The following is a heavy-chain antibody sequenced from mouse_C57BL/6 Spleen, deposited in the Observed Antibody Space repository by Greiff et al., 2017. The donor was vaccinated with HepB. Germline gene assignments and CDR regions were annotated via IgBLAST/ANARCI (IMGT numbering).Heavy chain of an antibody. D-gene: IGHD2-3*01. CDR3: ARHEEDGSYDGYHGGFAY. CDR1: GYTFTEYT. Sequence: VQLQQSGAELVKPGASVKLSCKASGYTFTEYTIHWVKQRSGQGLEWIGWFYPGSGSIKYNEKFKDKATLTADKSSSTVYMELSRLTSEDSAVYFCARHEEDGSYDGYHGGFAYWGQGTLVTVSA. CDR2: FYPGSGSI. V-gene: IGHV1-62-2*01. J-gene: IGHJ3*01.